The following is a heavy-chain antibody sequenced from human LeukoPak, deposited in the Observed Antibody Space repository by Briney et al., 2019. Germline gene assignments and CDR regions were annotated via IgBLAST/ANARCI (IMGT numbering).Heavy chain of an antibody. Sequence: GGPLRLSCAASGFMFSNYAMHWVRQAPGKGLEWVAYIRYDGSNQYYAHSVKGRFTISRDNSKNTLFLQMNSLRAEDTAVYYCVNGYSGGVWGQGTLVTVSS. V-gene: IGHV3-30*02. CDR2: IRYDGSNQ. J-gene: IGHJ4*02. CDR1: GFMFSNYA. CDR3: VNGYSGGV. D-gene: IGHD6-19*01.